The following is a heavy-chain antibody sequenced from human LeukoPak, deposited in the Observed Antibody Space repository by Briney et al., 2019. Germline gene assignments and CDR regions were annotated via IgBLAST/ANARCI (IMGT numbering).Heavy chain of an antibody. V-gene: IGHV1-69*04. J-gene: IGHJ4*02. Sequence: ASVKVSCKASGGTXSSYAISGVRQAPGQGLEWMERIIPILGIANYAQKFQGRVTITADKSTSTAYMELSSLRSVDTAVYYCAGPTAPRSSGWYYFDYWGQRTLVTVSS. CDR3: AGPTAPRSSGWYYFDY. CDR2: IIPILGIA. CDR1: GGTXSSYA. D-gene: IGHD6-19*01.